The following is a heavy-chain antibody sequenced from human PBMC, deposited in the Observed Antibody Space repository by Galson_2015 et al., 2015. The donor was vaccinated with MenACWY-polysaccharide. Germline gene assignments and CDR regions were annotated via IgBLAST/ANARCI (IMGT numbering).Heavy chain of an antibody. D-gene: IGHD1-26*01. CDR1: GYTFTTHY. Sequence: SVKVSCKASGYTFTTHYFHWVRQAPGQGLEWMGWINPNSGATTLAQRFQGRVMMTRDTSISTVYMELSSLKSDDTAVYYCARGGGRYHFAYWGQGTLVTVST. V-gene: IGHV1-2*02. CDR3: ARGGGRYHFAY. J-gene: IGHJ4*02. CDR2: INPNSGAT.